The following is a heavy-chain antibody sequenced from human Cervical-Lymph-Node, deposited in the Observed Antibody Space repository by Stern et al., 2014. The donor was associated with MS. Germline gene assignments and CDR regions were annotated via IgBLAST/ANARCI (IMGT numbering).Heavy chain of an antibody. CDR2: IFPGDSDT. CDR1: EYIFTKYW. V-gene: IGHV5-51*01. J-gene: IGHJ5*02. Sequence: EVQLVESGAVVRKPGEFLKISWEASEYIFTKYWIGWVRQMPGEGLERMGIIFPGDSDTRYSPSFQGQFTISADKSINTAYLQWSALRASDTAVYYCARPLYSGWDIHHTGPPDLWGQGTLVTVSS. CDR3: ARPLYSGWDIHHTGPPDL. D-gene: IGHD5-12*01.